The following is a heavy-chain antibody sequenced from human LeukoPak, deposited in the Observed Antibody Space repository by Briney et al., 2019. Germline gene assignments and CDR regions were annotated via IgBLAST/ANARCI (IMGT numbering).Heavy chain of an antibody. CDR1: GFTFGSHA. J-gene: IGHJ4*02. CDR2: IFGSGGSP. V-gene: IGHV3-23*01. D-gene: IGHD5-18*01. Sequence: GGSLRLSCEASGFTFGSHALYWVRQAPGKGLEWVAGIFGSGGSPHYADPVKGRFTISRDNSRNTVYLQINSLRAEDTAVYYCGKTTVGYSSGQKPAWPVDYWGQGTLVTVSS. CDR3: GKTTVGYSSGQKPAWPVDY.